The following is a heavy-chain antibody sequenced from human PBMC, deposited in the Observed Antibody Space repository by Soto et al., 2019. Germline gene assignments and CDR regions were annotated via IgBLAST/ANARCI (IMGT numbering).Heavy chain of an antibody. CDR2: INAGNGNT. CDR1: GDTFTSSV. CDR3: ARELAAAGTDLTWPFDY. V-gene: IGHV1-3*01. Sequence: SVKVSCKASGDTFTSSVMHWARQAPGQRLGWMGWINAGNGNTKYSQKFQGRVTITRDTSASTAYMELSSLRSEDTAVYYCARELAAAGTDLTWPFDYWGQGTLVTVSS. D-gene: IGHD6-13*01. J-gene: IGHJ4*02.